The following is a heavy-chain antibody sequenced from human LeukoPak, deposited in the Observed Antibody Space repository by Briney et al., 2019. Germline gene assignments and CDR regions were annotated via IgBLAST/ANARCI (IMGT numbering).Heavy chain of an antibody. CDR2: IYSGYST. D-gene: IGHD3-22*01. CDR1: GFTVSSKY. CDR3: ARAKTDYYDSSGAFDN. V-gene: IGHV3-53*01. Sequence: GGSLRLSCAASGFTVSSKYMSWVRQAPGKGLEWVSVIYSGYSTYYADSVKGRFTISRDNSKNTLYLQMNSLRAEDTAVYYCARAKTDYYDSSGAFDNWGQGTLVTVSS. J-gene: IGHJ4*02.